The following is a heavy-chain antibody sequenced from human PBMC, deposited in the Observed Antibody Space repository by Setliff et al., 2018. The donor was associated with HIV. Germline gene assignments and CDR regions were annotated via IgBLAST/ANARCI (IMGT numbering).Heavy chain of an antibody. CDR2: ISTYSDET. Sequence: GASVKVSCKASDYTFTSYGISWVRQAPGQGLEWMGWISTYSDETSYAQKLQGRVTMTTDTSTSTAYMELSSLRSEDTAMYYCARFSYGSVWPETDYWGQGTLVTVSS. CDR1: DYTFTSYG. J-gene: IGHJ4*02. D-gene: IGHD6-25*01. CDR3: ARFSYGSVWPETDY. V-gene: IGHV1-18*01.